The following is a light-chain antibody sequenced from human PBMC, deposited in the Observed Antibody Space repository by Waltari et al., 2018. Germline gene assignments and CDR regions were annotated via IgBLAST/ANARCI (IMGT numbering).Light chain of an antibody. CDR3: SSRDSSNRPHVL. V-gene: IGLV3-19*01. Sequence: SSDLTQDPAVSVTLGQTVRITCQGASPENYYAAWYQQKPGQAPILVIYGKHYRPSGIPDRFSGSSSGNTASLTITGAQAEDEAAYFCSSRDSSNRPHVLFGGGTKLTVL. CDR1: SPENYY. CDR2: GKH. J-gene: IGLJ2*01.